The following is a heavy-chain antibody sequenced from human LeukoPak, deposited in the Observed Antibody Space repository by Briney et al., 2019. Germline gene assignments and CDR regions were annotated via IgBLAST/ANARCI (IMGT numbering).Heavy chain of an antibody. CDR1: GVSIRSDYW. CDR3: ARGGYLSYYFDY. J-gene: IGHJ4*02. D-gene: IGHD5-18*01. CDR2: IYRSGST. Sequence: SETLSLTCAVSGVSIRSDYWWSWVRQSPGKGLEWIGEIYRSGSTNYNPSFKSRISMSIDKSNNQFSLRLAPVTAADTAVYFCARGGYLSYYFDYWGQGTPVTVSS. V-gene: IGHV4-4*02.